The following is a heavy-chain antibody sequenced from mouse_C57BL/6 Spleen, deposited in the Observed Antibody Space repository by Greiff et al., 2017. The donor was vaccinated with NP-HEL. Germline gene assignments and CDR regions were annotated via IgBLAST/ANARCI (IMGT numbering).Heavy chain of an antibody. CDR1: GYTFTSYW. J-gene: IGHJ4*01. Sequence: QVQLQQPGAELVKPGASVKMSCKASGYTFTSYWITWVKQRPGQGLEWIGDIYPGSGSTNYNEKFQSKATLTVDKSSSTAYMQLSSLTSEDSAVYFCARGRGYYDYDVGYAMDYWGQGTSVTVSS. CDR2: IYPGSGST. CDR3: ARGRGYYDYDVGYAMDY. V-gene: IGHV1-55*01. D-gene: IGHD2-4*01.